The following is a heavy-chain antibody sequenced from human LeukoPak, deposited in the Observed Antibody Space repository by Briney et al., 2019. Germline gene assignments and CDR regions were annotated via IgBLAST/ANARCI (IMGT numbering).Heavy chain of an antibody. CDR1: GYTFTGYY. CDR2: INPNSGGT. J-gene: IGHJ4*02. CDR3: ARGRNIGVVGAATNLEDC. Sequence: ASVKVSCKASGYTFTGYYMNWVRQAPGQGLEWMGWINPNSGGTNYAQKFQGRVTMTRDTSISTAYMELSSLRSDDTAVYYCARGRNIGVVGAATNLEDCWGQGTLVTVSS. D-gene: IGHD2-15*01. V-gene: IGHV1-2*02.